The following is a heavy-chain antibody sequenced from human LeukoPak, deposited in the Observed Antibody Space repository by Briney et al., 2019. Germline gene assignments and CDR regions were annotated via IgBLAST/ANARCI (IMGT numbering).Heavy chain of an antibody. D-gene: IGHD4-17*01. CDR1: GFTVSSNY. Sequence: PGGSLRLSCAASGFTVSSNYMSWVRQAPGKGLEWVSVIYSGGSTYYADSVKGRFTISRDNSENTLYLQMNSLRAEDTAVYYCATTVTTGNFDYWGQGTLVTVSS. J-gene: IGHJ4*02. V-gene: IGHV3-66*01. CDR3: ATTVTTGNFDY. CDR2: IYSGGST.